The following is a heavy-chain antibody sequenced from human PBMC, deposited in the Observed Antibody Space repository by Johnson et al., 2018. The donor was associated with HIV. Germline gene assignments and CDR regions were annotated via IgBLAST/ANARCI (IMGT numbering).Heavy chain of an antibody. CDR3: VKGIDSSSWYAFDI. Sequence: HVQLVESGGGVVQPGRSLRLSCAASGFTFNSYGMHWVRQAPGKGLEWVAVIWYDGSNKYSADSVKGRFTISRDNSKNTLYLQMNSLRAEDTAVYYCVKGIDSSSWYAFDIWGQGTMVTVSS. V-gene: IGHV3-33*06. CDR2: IWYDGSNK. J-gene: IGHJ3*02. D-gene: IGHD6-13*01. CDR1: GFTFNSYG.